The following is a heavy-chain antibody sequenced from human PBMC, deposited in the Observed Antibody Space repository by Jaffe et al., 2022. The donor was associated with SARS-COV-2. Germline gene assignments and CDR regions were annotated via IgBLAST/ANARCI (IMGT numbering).Heavy chain of an antibody. J-gene: IGHJ4*02. V-gene: IGHV3-23*01. CDR3: AKEELPVYYDSSGSEYYFDY. CDR1: GFTFSSYA. D-gene: IGHD3-22*01. Sequence: EVQLLESGGGLVQPGGSLRLSCAASGFTFSSYAMSWVRQAPGKGLEWVSAISGSGGSTYYADSVKGRFTISRDNSKNTLYLQMNSLRAEDTAVYYCAKEELPVYYDSSGSEYYFDYWGQGTLVTVSS. CDR2: ISGSGGST.